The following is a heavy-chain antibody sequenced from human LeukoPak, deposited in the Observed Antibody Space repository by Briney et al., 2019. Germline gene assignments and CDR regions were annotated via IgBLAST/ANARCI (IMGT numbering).Heavy chain of an antibody. CDR1: GGSISSSSYY. J-gene: IGHJ4*02. Sequence: PSETLSLTCIVPGGSISSSSYYWAWLRQSPGTGLEWIRTFSSGGSAYYNPSLTSRVSISKDTSDNRFSLRLYSVTAADTAVYYCARKQTGTMYDVWGQGTQVTVSS. V-gene: IGHV4-39*07. CDR3: ARKQTGTMYDV. D-gene: IGHD1-7*01. CDR2: FSSGGSA.